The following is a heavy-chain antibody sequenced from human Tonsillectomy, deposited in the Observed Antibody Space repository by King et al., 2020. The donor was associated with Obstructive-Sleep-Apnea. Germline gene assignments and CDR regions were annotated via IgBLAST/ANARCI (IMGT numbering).Heavy chain of an antibody. Sequence: DVQLVESGGGLVQPGGSLRLSCAASGFTFSSYAMSWVRQAPGKGLEWVSAISATGGSTYYADSVKGRFTISRDNSKNTLFLQMNSLRAEDTAVYYCAKDHSSSLWDWYFDLWGRGALVTVSS. D-gene: IGHD6-13*01. J-gene: IGHJ2*01. CDR3: AKDHSSSLWDWYFDL. CDR2: ISATGGST. V-gene: IGHV3-23*04. CDR1: GFTFSSYA.